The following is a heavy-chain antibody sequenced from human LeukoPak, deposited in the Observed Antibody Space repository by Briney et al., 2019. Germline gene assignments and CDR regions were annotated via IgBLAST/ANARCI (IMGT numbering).Heavy chain of an antibody. D-gene: IGHD3-10*01. V-gene: IGHV4-4*09. CDR3: ARHSSITMVRGVIISGNWFDS. J-gene: IGHJ5*01. CDR1: GGSISSYY. Sequence: SETLSLTCTVSGGSISSYYWSWIRQPPGKGLEWIGYIYTSGSTNYNPSLKSRVTISVDTSKNQFSLKLSSVTAADTAVYYCARHSSITMVRGVIISGNWFDSWGQGTLVTVSS. CDR2: IYTSGST.